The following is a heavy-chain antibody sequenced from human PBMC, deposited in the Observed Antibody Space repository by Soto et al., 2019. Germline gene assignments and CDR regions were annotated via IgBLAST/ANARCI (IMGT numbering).Heavy chain of an antibody. D-gene: IGHD6-6*01. J-gene: IGHJ6*03. CDR1: GFTFSNAW. Sequence: PGGSLRLSCAASGFTFSNAWMNWVRQAPGKGLEWVAVIWYDGSNKYYADSVKGRFTISRDNSKNTLYLQMNSLRAEDTAVYYCARDGKSSSSDYYYYYYMDVWGKGTKVTVSS. CDR3: ARDGKSSSSDYYYYYYMDV. CDR2: IWYDGSNK. V-gene: IGHV3-33*08.